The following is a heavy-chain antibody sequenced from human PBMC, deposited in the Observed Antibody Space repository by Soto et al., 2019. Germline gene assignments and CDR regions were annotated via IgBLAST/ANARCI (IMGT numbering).Heavy chain of an antibody. D-gene: IGHD6-13*01. V-gene: IGHV3-33*01. J-gene: IGHJ4*02. CDR2: IWYDGSNK. CDR3: ARDKDSSSWSHFDY. Sequence: GGSLRLSCAASGFTFSSYGMHWVRQAPGKGLEWVAVIWYDGSNKYYADSVKGRFTISRDSSKNTLYLQMNSLRAEDTAVYYCARDKDSSSWSHFDYWGQGTLVTVSS. CDR1: GFTFSSYG.